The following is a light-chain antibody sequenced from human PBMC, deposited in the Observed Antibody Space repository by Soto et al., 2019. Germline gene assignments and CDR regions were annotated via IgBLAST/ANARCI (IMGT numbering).Light chain of an antibody. Sequence: QAVVTQPPSMSGTPGQRVTISCSGSSSNIGSNTVNWYQQLPGTAPKLLIYSSDQRPSGVPDRVSGSKSGTSASLAISGLQPEDEADYYCAASHDSRNGWVFGGGTKLTVL. CDR3: AASHDSRNGWV. CDR1: SSNIGSNT. V-gene: IGLV1-44*01. CDR2: SSD. J-gene: IGLJ3*02.